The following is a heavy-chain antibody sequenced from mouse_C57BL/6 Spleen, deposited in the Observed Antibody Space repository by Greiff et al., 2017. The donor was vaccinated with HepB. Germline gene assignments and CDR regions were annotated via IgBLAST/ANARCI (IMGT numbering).Heavy chain of an antibody. CDR1: GFTFTDYY. D-gene: IGHD6-1*01. J-gene: IGHJ4*01. CDR3: ARDNRPLSESAMDY. CDR2: IRNKANGYTT. Sequence: EVQRVESGGGLVQPGGSLSLSCAASGFTFTDYYMSWVRQPPGKALEWLGFIRNKANGYTTEYSASVKGRFTISRDNSQSILYLQMNALRAEDSATYYCARDNRPLSESAMDYWGQGTSVTVSS. V-gene: IGHV7-3*01.